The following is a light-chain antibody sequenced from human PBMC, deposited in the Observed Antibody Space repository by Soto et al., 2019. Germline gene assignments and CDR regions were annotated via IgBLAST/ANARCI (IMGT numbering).Light chain of an antibody. J-gene: IGKJ1*01. V-gene: IGKV1-5*01. Sequence: DIQMTQSPSTLSASAGDRVTITCRASQSISTWLAWYQQKPGKAPKLLIYGASSLESGVPSRFSGSGSGTEFTLTISSLQPEDFATYYCQHYSTVWAFGQGTKVDIK. CDR1: QSISTW. CDR3: QHYSTVWA. CDR2: GAS.